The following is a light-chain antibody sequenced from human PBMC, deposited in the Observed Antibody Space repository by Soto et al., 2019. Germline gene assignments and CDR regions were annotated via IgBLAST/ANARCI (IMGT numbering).Light chain of an antibody. CDR1: QSVSTN. V-gene: IGKV3-15*01. CDR3: QQYNNWPRT. J-gene: IGKJ1*01. Sequence: EIVLTQSPATMSVSPGERSTLSCRASQSVSTNLAWYQQKPGQAPRLLIYGASTRPTGIPARFSGSGSGKEFTITISSLQSEDFAVYYCQQYNNWPRTFGQGTKVDIK. CDR2: GAS.